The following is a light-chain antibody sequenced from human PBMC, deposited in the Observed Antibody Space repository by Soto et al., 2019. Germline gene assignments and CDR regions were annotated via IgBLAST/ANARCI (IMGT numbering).Light chain of an antibody. CDR3: QQYNHYSGLT. V-gene: IGKV1-5*02. CDR1: QSISNF. J-gene: IGKJ4*01. Sequence: DIQMTQSPSTLSASVGDRVSILCRASQSISNFLHWYQQKPGKAPKLLIYDASSLESGVPSRFSGSGSGTEFTLTISSLQPDDFATYYCQQYNHYSGLTFGGGTKVDI. CDR2: DAS.